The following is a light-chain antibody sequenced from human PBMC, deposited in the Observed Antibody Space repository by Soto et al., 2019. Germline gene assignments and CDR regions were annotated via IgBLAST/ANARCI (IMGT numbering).Light chain of an antibody. V-gene: IGKV3-20*01. CDR3: QQFGSSSWT. Sequence: ESVLTQSPGTLSLSPGEKATLSCRASQSVSSSYLAWYQQKPGQAPRLLIYGASSRATGIPDRFSGSGSGTDFTLTVSRLEPDDFEVYYCQQFGSSSWTFCQGTKLEIQ. J-gene: IGKJ1*01. CDR2: GAS. CDR1: QSVSSSY.